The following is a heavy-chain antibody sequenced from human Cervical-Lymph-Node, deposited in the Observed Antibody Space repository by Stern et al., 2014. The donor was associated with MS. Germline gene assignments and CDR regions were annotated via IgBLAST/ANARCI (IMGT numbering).Heavy chain of an antibody. Sequence: EVQLVESGGGLVQPGGSLKLSCAASGFTFSGSALHWVRQASGKGLEWVGRIRTKPNNYATTYAASLKGRFTISRDDSKNMAYLQIDSLKTEDSAVYYCARQYPLQDSSGLLDYWGQGTLVTVSS. J-gene: IGHJ4*02. D-gene: IGHD6-25*01. CDR2: IRTKPNNYAT. CDR1: GFTFSGSA. V-gene: IGHV3-73*01. CDR3: ARQYPLQDSSGLLDY.